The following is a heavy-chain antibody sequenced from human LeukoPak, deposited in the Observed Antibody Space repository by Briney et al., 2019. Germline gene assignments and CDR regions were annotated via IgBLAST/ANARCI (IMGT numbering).Heavy chain of an antibody. J-gene: IGHJ4*02. V-gene: IGHV1-2*04. CDR2: INPNSGGT. CDR3: ARGRPSKIDY. Sequence: ASVKVSCKASGYTFTGYYMHWVRQAPGQGLEWVGWINPNSGGTNYAQKFQGWVTMTRDTSISTAYMELSSLRSEDTAVYYCARGRPSKIDYWGQGTLVTVSS. CDR1: GYTFTGYY.